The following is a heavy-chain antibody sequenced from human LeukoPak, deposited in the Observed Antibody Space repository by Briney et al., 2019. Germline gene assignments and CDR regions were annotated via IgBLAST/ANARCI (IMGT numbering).Heavy chain of an antibody. CDR3: ARVASKKETVAGTGY. Sequence: ASVKVSCKASGYTFTGYYMHWVRRAPGQGLEWMGWINPNSGGTNYAQKFQGRVTMTRDTSISTAYMELSRLRSDDTAVYYCARVASKKETVAGTGYWGQGTLVTVSS. J-gene: IGHJ4*02. CDR2: INPNSGGT. D-gene: IGHD6-19*01. CDR1: GYTFTGYY. V-gene: IGHV1-2*02.